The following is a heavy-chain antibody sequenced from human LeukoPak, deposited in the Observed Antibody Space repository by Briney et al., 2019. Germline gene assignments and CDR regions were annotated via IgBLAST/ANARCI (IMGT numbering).Heavy chain of an antibody. J-gene: IGHJ4*02. D-gene: IGHD3-22*01. Sequence: GGSLRLSCAASGFTFSSYAMSWVRQAPGKGLEWVSAISGSGGSAYYADSVKGRFTISRDNSKNTPYLQMNSLRAEDTAVYYCAKDQWSYYYDSSGYYYGSDYWGQGTLVTVSS. V-gene: IGHV3-23*01. CDR3: AKDQWSYYYDSSGYYYGSDY. CDR1: GFTFSSYA. CDR2: ISGSGGSA.